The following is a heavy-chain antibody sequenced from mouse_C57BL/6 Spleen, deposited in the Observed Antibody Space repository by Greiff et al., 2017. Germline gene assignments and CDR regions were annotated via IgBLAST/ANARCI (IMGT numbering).Heavy chain of an antibody. CDR3: ARRGYSNPYYYAMDY. CDR1: GFTFSDYG. V-gene: IGHV5-17*01. Sequence: EVKVEESGGGLVKPGGSLKLSCAASGFTFSDYGMHWVRQAPEKGLEWVAYISSGSSTIYYADTVKGRFTISRDNAKNTLFLQMTSLRSEDTAMYYCARRGYSNPYYYAMDYWGQGTSVTVSS. D-gene: IGHD2-5*01. CDR2: ISSGSSTI. J-gene: IGHJ4*01.